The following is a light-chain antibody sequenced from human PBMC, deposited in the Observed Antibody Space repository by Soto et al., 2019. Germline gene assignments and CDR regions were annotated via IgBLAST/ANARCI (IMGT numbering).Light chain of an antibody. Sequence: IVLSQSPGTLSLSPGERATLSCRASQICIIPYLAWYQQIPGQAPRFRIYGASSRATGIPDRLSGSGSGTDFTLTISRLEPEDFAVYYCQQYGSSPITFGQGTRLEIK. CDR3: QQYGSSPIT. J-gene: IGKJ5*01. V-gene: IGKV3-20*01. CDR1: QICIIPY. CDR2: GAS.